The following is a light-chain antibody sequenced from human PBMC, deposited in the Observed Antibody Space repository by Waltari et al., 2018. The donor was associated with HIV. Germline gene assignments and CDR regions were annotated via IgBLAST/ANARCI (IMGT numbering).Light chain of an antibody. CDR1: QLGEKC. J-gene: IGLJ1*01. CDR2: QDS. V-gene: IGLV3-1*01. Sequence: SYELTQPPSVSVSPGQTASITCSGDQLGEKCACWYQQKQGQSPVLVIYQDSKRPSGIPERFSGSNSGNTATLTISGTQAMDEADYYCQAWDSSTGVFGTGTKVTVL. CDR3: QAWDSSTGV.